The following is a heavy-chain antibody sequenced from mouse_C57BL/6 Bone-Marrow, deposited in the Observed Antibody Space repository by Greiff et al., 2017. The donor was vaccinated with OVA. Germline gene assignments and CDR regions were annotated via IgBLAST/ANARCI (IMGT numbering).Heavy chain of an antibody. CDR2: IYPGSGST. CDR1: GYTFTSYW. V-gene: IGHV1-55*01. Sequence: QVQLQQPGAELVKPGASVKMSCKASGYTFTSYWITWVKQRPGQGLEWIGDIYPGSGSTNYNENFKSKATLTVDTSSSTAYMQLSSLTSEDSAVYYCARLYYGSSYWYFDVWGTGTTVTVSS. J-gene: IGHJ1*03. CDR3: ARLYYGSSYWYFDV. D-gene: IGHD1-1*01.